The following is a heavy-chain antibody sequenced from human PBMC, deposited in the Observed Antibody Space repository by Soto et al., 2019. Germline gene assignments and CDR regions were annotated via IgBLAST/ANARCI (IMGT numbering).Heavy chain of an antibody. Sequence: PGGSLRLSCAASGFTFSGDAMSWVRQAPGKGLEWVSTISGSGGSTYYADSVKGRFTISRDNAKNTLYLQMNSLRAEDTAVYHCARDQGGIAAAGTFDYWGQGTLVTVSS. J-gene: IGHJ4*02. CDR3: ARDQGGIAAAGTFDY. CDR1: GFTFSGDA. V-gene: IGHV3-23*01. D-gene: IGHD6-13*01. CDR2: ISGSGGST.